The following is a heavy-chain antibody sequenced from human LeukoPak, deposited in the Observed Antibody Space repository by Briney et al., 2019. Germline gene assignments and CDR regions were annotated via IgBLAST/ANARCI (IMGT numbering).Heavy chain of an antibody. CDR2: MNPNSGNT. CDR3: ARDYIAVAGPYYYYYGMDV. J-gene: IGHJ6*02. CDR1: GYTFTSYD. V-gene: IGHV1-8*01. D-gene: IGHD6-19*01. Sequence: ASVKVSCKASGYTFTSYDINWVRQATGQGLEWMGWMNPNSGNTGYAQKFQGRVTMTRNTSISTAYMELSSLRSEDTAVYYCARDYIAVAGPYYYYYGMDVWGQGTTVTVSS.